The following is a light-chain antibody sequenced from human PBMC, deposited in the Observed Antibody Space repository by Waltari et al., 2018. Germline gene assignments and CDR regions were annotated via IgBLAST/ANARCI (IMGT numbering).Light chain of an antibody. CDR1: QSISSW. Sequence: DIQVTQSPSTLSASLGDRVTITCRASQSISSWLAWYQQKPGKAPKILIKKASSLESGVPSRFTGSGFGTEFTLTINSLQPDDFATYYCQQYNNYPYTFGQGTKLEIK. CDR2: KAS. V-gene: IGKV1-5*03. CDR3: QQYNNYPYT. J-gene: IGKJ2*01.